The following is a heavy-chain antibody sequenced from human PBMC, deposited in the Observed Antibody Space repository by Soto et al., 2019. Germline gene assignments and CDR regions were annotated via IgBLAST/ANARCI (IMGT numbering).Heavy chain of an antibody. V-gene: IGHV3-66*01. Sequence: GGSLRLSCAASGFTVSNSYMSWVRQAPGKGPEWVSAIYSGGSTYYADSVKGRFTISRDNSRNTLYLQMNSLRAEDTAVYFCARCDGSATYCYFFAYWGQGTPVTVSS. J-gene: IGHJ4*02. CDR1: GFTVSNSY. CDR3: ARCDGSATYCYFFAY. D-gene: IGHD3-10*01. CDR2: IYSGGST.